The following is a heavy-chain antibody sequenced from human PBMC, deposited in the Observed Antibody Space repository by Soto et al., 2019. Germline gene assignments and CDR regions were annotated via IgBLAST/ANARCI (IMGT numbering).Heavy chain of an antibody. CDR1: GGPFTSFD. Sequence: VELVQSGSEVKKPGSSVKVSCKTSGGPFTSFDVNWVRQAPGQGLEWMGDILPIFERTNYAQKFQGRVTITADMATTTAYMELGSLRSDDTAVYFCAVGLSGSYYQNGMDVWGLGTTVIVS. V-gene: IGHV1-69*06. D-gene: IGHD1-26*01. CDR2: ILPIFERT. CDR3: AVGLSGSYYQNGMDV. J-gene: IGHJ6*02.